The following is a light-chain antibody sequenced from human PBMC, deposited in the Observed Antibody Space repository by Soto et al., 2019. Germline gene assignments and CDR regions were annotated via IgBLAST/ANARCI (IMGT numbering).Light chain of an antibody. V-gene: IGKV3-15*01. CDR3: HHYGDWPPET. J-gene: IGKJ1*01. CDR2: GAS. Sequence: DIVMTQSPATLSASPGERATLSCRASQSVSFNLAWYQQKPGQAPRLLIYGASTRATGVPDRFSGSGSGTEFTLTISSLQSEDFAVYYCHHYGDWPPETFGQGTKVDIK. CDR1: QSVSFN.